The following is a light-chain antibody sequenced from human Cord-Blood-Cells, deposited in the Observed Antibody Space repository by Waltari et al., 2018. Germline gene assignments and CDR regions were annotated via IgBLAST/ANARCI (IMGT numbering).Light chain of an antibody. J-gene: IGKJ2*01. V-gene: IGKV1-39*01. CDR2: AAS. Sequence: DIQMTQSPSSLSASVGDRVTITCRASQSISSYLNWYQKKPGKAPKLLIYAASSLPSGVPSRFSVSGSGTYFTLTISSLQPEEFATYYCQQSYSTPYTFGQGTKLEIK. CDR1: QSISSY. CDR3: QQSYSTPYT.